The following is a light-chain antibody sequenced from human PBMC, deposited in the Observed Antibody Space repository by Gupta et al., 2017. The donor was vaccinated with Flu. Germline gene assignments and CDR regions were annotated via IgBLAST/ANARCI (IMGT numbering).Light chain of an antibody. CDR2: GEN. Sequence: AFLIYGENKRPSGIPDRFSGSRSGNTASLTITGAQAEDEADYYCNSRDSSGNHLWVFGGGTKLTVL. V-gene: IGLV3-19*01. CDR3: NSRDSSGNHLWV. J-gene: IGLJ3*02.